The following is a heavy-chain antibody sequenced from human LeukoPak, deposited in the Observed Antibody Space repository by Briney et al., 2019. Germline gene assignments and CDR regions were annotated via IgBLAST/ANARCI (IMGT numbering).Heavy chain of an antibody. Sequence: SETLSLTCTVSGGSISSYYWSWIRQPPGKGLEWIGEINHSGSTNYNPSLKSRVTISVDTSKNQFSLKLSSVTAADTAVYYCARAGRSWGQGTLVTVSS. CDR3: ARAGRS. J-gene: IGHJ5*02. CDR2: INHSGST. V-gene: IGHV4-34*01. CDR1: GGSISSYY. D-gene: IGHD3-3*01.